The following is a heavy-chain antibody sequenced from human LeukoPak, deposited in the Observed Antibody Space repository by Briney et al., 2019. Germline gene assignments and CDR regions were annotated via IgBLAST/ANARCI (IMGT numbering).Heavy chain of an antibody. V-gene: IGHV4-59*01. J-gene: IGHJ4*02. D-gene: IGHD4-17*01. Sequence: SETLSLTCSVSGASISTYYWSWIRQPPGKGLEWIGYLSYTGNTNYNPSLQSRVTISVDTSKNQFSLNLRSVTAADTAMYYCARAGLSRQHYGNGVFFNWGQGTLVTVSS. CDR1: GASISTYY. CDR2: LSYTGNT. CDR3: ARAGLSRQHYGNGVFFN.